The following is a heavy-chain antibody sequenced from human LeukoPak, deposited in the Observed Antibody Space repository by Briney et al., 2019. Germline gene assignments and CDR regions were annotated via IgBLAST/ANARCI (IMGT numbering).Heavy chain of an antibody. CDR1: GDTFTGYY. CDR2: INTNSGIT. Sequence: GASVKVSCKASGDTFTGYYMHWVRQAPGQGLEWMGWINTNSGITGYAQKFRGRVTMTRNTSISTAYMELSSLRSEDTAVYYCARGLRYYGDDAFDIWGQGTMVTVSS. D-gene: IGHD3-22*01. V-gene: IGHV1-8*02. J-gene: IGHJ3*02. CDR3: ARGLRYYGDDAFDI.